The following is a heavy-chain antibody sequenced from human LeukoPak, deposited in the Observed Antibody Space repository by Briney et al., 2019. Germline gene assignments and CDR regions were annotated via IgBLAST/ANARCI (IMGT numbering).Heavy chain of an antibody. J-gene: IGHJ4*02. CDR3: ARGTGSLDY. CDR1: GDSVSSKSAS. CDR2: TYSRSKWFN. V-gene: IGHV6-1*01. D-gene: IGHD1-26*01. Sequence: PSQTLSLTCAISGDSVSSKSASWNWIRQSPSRGLEWLGRTYSRSKWFNDFAISVKNRITINPDTSKNQFSLHLTSVTPDDTAIYYCARGTGSLDYWGQGALVTVSS.